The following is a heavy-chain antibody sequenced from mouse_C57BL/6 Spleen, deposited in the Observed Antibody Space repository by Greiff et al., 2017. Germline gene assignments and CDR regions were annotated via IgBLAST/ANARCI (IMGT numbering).Heavy chain of an antibody. V-gene: IGHV1-39*01. CDR2: IKPSYGTT. D-gene: IGHD1-1*01. CDR1: VHSFSFYN. J-gene: IGHJ4*01. CDR3: ARWYYGSHGSMDY. Sequence: VQLQQSGPEPVKSGASVKISGKASVHSFSFYNMNWVKRSDWKILECIGLIKPSYGTTSSKWKFKGKATMTVDQSSSTAYMQLNSLTSEDSAVYYCARWYYGSHGSMDYWGQGTSVTVSS.